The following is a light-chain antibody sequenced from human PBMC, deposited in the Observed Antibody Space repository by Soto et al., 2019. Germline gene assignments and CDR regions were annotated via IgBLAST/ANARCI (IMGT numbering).Light chain of an antibody. CDR2: GAS. Sequence: EIVLTQSPGTLSLSPGERATLSCRASQSVSSNYLAWYQQKHGQAPRLLIYGASSRATGIPDRFSGSGSGTDFILTISRLEPEYFAVYYCQQYASTPSGTFGQGTKV. CDR3: QQYASTPSGT. V-gene: IGKV3-20*01. CDR1: QSVSSNY. J-gene: IGKJ1*01.